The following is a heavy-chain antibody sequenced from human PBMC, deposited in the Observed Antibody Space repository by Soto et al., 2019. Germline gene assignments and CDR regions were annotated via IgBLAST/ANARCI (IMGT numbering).Heavy chain of an antibody. CDR1: GFSLSTSGVG. V-gene: IGHV2-5*02. CDR2: IYWDDDK. J-gene: IGHJ5*02. CDR3: AHRRAGFDP. Sequence: QITLKESGPTLVKPTQTLTLTCTFSGFSLSTSGVGVGWIRQPPGKALEWLALIYWDDDKRYSPSLKSRLTXXKHPSKNQVVLTMTNMDPVDTATYYCAHRRAGFDPWGQGTLVTVSS.